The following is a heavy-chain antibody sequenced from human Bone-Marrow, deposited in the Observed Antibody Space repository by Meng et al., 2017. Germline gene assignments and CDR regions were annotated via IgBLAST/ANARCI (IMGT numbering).Heavy chain of an antibody. V-gene: IGHV3-21*01. Sequence: GESLKISCAASGFTFSSYSMNWVRQAPGKGLEWVSSISSSSSYIYYADSVKGRFTISRDNAKNSLYLQMNSLKAEDTAVYYCARDTLLWFGEGGDYWGQGTLVTVSS. CDR3: ARDTLLWFGEGGDY. J-gene: IGHJ4*02. CDR1: GFTFSSYS. D-gene: IGHD3-10*01. CDR2: ISSSSSYI.